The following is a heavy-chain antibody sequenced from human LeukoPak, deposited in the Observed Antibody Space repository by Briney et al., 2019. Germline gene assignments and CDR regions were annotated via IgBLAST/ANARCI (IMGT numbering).Heavy chain of an antibody. Sequence: GGSLRLSCAASGFTFSDFAMHWVRQPPGKGLEWVAVIAYDGGDRYCADSVKGRFTISRDNSKNALYLQMNSLRNEDTAVYYCARSRSQVGAAGFDYWGQGSLVTVSS. CDR2: IAYDGGDR. V-gene: IGHV3-30-3*01. J-gene: IGHJ4*02. CDR3: ARSRSQVGAAGFDY. D-gene: IGHD6-13*01. CDR1: GFTFSDFA.